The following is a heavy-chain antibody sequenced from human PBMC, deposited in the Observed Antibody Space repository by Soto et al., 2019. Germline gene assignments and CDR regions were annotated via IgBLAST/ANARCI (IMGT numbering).Heavy chain of an antibody. Sequence: QAQLVQSGGEVKKPGASVKVSCRASGYTFTSYGYAWVRQAPGQGLEWMGWISAYNGDTNYAQKFQVSVTLTTDTYTTTAQMELRNLGSDDTAVYYCARSGAYCTSITCLFDSFWGLGTLVTVSS. V-gene: IGHV1-18*01. J-gene: IGHJ4*02. D-gene: IGHD2-8*01. CDR3: ARSGAYCTSITCLFDSF. CDR2: ISAYNGDT. CDR1: GYTFTSYG.